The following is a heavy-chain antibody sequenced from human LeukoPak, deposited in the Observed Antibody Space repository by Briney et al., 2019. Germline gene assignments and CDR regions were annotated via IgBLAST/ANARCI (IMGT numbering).Heavy chain of an antibody. CDR1: GNTFTTYA. J-gene: IGHJ5*02. CDR2: INTNTGNP. Sequence: ASVKVSCKASGNTFTTYAMHWVRQAPGQGLEWTGWINTNTGNPTYAQGFTGRFVFSLDTSVSTAYLQISSLKAEDTAVYYCARDPPLSYCSSTSCPFDPWGQGTLVTVSS. CDR3: ARDPPLSYCSSTSCPFDP. D-gene: IGHD2-2*01. V-gene: IGHV7-4-1*02.